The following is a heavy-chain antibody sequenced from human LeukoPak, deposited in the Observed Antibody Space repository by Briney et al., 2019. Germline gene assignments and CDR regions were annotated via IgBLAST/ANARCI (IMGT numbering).Heavy chain of an antibody. J-gene: IGHJ4*02. D-gene: IGHD3-10*01. V-gene: IGHV7-4-1*02. CDR3: ARDRVLLWFGESYYFDY. Sequence: ASVKVSCKASGYTFTSYAMNWVRQAPGQGLEWMGWINTNTGNPTYAQGFTGRFVFSLDTSVSTAYLQVSSLKAEDTAVYYCARDRVLLWFGESYYFDYWGQGTLVTVSS. CDR1: GYTFTSYA. CDR2: INTNTGNP.